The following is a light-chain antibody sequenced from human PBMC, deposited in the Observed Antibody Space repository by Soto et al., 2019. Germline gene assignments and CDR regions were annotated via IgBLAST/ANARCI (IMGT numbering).Light chain of an antibody. CDR2: AAS. CDR3: QQYNNWPLT. V-gene: IGKV3-15*01. J-gene: IGKJ4*01. CDR1: QSVSSG. Sequence: EIVMTQSPATLSVSPGERATLSCRAGQSVSSGLAWYQQKPGQTPRLLIYAASTRATGIPARLSGSGSGTEFTLTISSLQSEDFAVYYCQQYNNWPLTFGGGTKVEIK.